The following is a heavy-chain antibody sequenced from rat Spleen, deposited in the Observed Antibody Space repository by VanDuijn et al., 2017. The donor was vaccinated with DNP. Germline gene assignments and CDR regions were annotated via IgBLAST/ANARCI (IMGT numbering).Heavy chain of an antibody. CDR2: ISYSGYT. Sequence: EVHLQESGPGLVKPSQSLSLTCSVTDYSITSDYWGWLRKFPGNKMEWIGHISYSGYTNYNPSLKSRISITRDTSKNQFFLHLNAVTTEDTATYYCAREEAYYGDDYFDYWGQGLMVTVSS. V-gene: IGHV3-1*01. CDR1: DYSITSDY. CDR3: AREEAYYGDDYFDY. D-gene: IGHD4-1*01. J-gene: IGHJ2*01.